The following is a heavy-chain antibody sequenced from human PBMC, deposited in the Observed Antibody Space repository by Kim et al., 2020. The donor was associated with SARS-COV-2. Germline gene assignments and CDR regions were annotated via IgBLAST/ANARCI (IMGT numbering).Heavy chain of an antibody. V-gene: IGHV3-30*18. CDR1: GFSFSSYG. CDR2: ISYDGSNK. D-gene: IGHD4-17*01. CDR3: AKDVVGYGDYPVDY. Sequence: GGSLRLSCAASGFSFSSYGMHWVRQAPGKGLEWVAVISYDGSNKYYADSVKGRFTISRDNSKNTLYLQMNSLRAEDTAVYYCAKDVVGYGDYPVDYWGQGTLVTVSS. J-gene: IGHJ4*02.